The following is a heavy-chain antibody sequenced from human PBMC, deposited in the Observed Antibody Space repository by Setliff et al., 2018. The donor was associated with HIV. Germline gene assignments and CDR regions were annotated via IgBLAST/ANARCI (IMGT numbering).Heavy chain of an antibody. Sequence: PSETPSLTCTVSGGSISSGDYYWSWIRQPPGKGLEWIGYISYSGSTYHNPSLRGRVTISVDTSKNHFSLKLSSVTAADAAVYYCASRVYYYDSSGYLREEGFDPWGQGTLVTVSS. CDR3: ASRVYYYDSSGYLREEGFDP. CDR1: GGSISSGDYY. V-gene: IGHV4-30-4*08. CDR2: ISYSGST. J-gene: IGHJ5*02. D-gene: IGHD3-22*01.